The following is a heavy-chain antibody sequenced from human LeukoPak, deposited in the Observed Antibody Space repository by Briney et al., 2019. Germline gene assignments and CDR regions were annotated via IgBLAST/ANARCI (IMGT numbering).Heavy chain of an antibody. V-gene: IGHV3-49*04. Sequence: GGSLRPSCTASGFTFGDYAMTWVRQAPGKGLEWVGFIRSKAYGGTTEYAASVKGRFTISRDDSKSIAYLQMNSLKTEDTALYYCNRACSSTSCYGEPRFDYWGQGTLVTVSS. CDR2: IRSKAYGGTT. CDR1: GFTFGDYA. D-gene: IGHD2-2*01. CDR3: NRACSSTSCYGEPRFDY. J-gene: IGHJ4*02.